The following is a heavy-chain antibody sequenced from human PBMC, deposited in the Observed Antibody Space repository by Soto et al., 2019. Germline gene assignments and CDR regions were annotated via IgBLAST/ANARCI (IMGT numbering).Heavy chain of an antibody. CDR1: GFSLTTSGVG. D-gene: IGHD3-3*01. Sequence: QITLRESGPPLVKPTQTLTLTCTFSGFSLTTSGVGVGWIRQPPGKALEWLAHIYWDDDRRYTPSLKNRLTTARDTSKTPVVLTITNMDPVDTATYYCAHRLGVTVSTARGVFDDWGQGTLVTVSS. V-gene: IGHV2-5*02. CDR2: IYWDDDR. CDR3: AHRLGVTVSTARGVFDD. J-gene: IGHJ4*02.